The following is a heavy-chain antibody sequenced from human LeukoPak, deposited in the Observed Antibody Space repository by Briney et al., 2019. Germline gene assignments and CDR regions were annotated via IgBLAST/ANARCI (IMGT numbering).Heavy chain of an antibody. CDR3: ATRDLQSSSDILK. CDR2: IYIGGAT. Sequence: GGSLRLSCAASGFTFRNYWMSWVRQAPGKGLEWVSVIYIGGATHYAESVKGRFTVSRDDSKNTLYLRMNSLRVEDTAIYYCATRDLQSSSDILKWGQGTLVTVSS. V-gene: IGHV3-66*01. CDR1: GFTFRNYW. D-gene: IGHD3-9*01. J-gene: IGHJ4*02.